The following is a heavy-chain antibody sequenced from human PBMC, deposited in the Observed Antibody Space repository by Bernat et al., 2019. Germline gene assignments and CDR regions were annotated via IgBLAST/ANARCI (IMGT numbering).Heavy chain of an antibody. V-gene: IGHV4-39*01. Sequence: QVQLQESGPGLVKPSETLSLTCTVSGGSISSSSYYWGWIRQPPGKGLEWIGSIYYSGSTYYNPSLKSRVTISVDTSKNQFSLKLSSVTAADTAVYYCARLFVALDAFDIWGQGTMVTVSS. CDR3: ARLFVALDAFDI. CDR1: GGSISSSSYY. J-gene: IGHJ3*02. CDR2: IYYSGST. D-gene: IGHD2-21*01.